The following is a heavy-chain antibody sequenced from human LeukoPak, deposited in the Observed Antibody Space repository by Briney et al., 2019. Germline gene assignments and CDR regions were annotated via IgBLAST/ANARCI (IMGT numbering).Heavy chain of an antibody. J-gene: IGHJ4*02. D-gene: IGHD1-1*01. Sequence: GGSLRLSCAASGFIFSNYAMSWVRQAPGKGPEWVSAISGSGDNTYHAESVEGRFTISRDNSKNTLYLQMNSLRAEDTAIYYCANDFRGSGYYFDYWGQGTLVTVSS. V-gene: IGHV3-23*01. CDR2: ISGSGDNT. CDR1: GFIFSNYA. CDR3: ANDFRGSGYYFDY.